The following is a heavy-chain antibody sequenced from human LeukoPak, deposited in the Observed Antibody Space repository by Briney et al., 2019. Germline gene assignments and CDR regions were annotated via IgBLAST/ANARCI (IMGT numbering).Heavy chain of an antibody. J-gene: IGHJ3*02. CDR3: AKVHGSSGGSCYWCAFDI. Sequence: PGGSLRLSCAASGLTFNSYAMNWVRQAPGQGLEWVSAISGSGGSTYYADSVKGRFTISRDNSKNTLYLQMNSLRAEDTAVYYCAKVHGSSGGSCYWCAFDIWGQGTMVTVSS. D-gene: IGHD2-15*01. CDR1: GLTFNSYA. V-gene: IGHV3-23*01. CDR2: ISGSGGST.